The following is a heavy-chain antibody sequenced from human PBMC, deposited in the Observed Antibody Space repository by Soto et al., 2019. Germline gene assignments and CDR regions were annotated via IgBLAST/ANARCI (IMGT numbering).Heavy chain of an antibody. V-gene: IGHV3-21*01. J-gene: IGHJ4*02. CDR1: GFTFSTYS. Sequence: EVQLVESGGGLVKPGGSLRLSCAVSGFTFSTYSMNWVRQAPGKGLEWVSSISSSSSYIFYADSVKGRFTISRDNAKNSLYLQMNSLRAEDTAVYYCARGANYDILTGYRDFDYWGQGTLVTVSS. D-gene: IGHD3-9*01. CDR2: ISSSSSYI. CDR3: ARGANYDILTGYRDFDY.